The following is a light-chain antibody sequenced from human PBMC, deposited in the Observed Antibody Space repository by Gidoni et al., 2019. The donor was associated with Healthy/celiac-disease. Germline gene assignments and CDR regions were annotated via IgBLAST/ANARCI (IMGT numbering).Light chain of an antibody. CDR3: QQYGSSPPDT. CDR1: QSVSSSY. J-gene: IGKJ2*01. V-gene: IGKV3-20*01. CDR2: GAA. Sequence: ETVFTQSPGTLSLAPGERATLPCRASQSVSSSYLAWHQQKPGQAPKLLIYGAASRATGIPDRFRGSGSGTDFALTISRLEPEYFAVYCCQQYGSSPPDTFGQGTKLEIK.